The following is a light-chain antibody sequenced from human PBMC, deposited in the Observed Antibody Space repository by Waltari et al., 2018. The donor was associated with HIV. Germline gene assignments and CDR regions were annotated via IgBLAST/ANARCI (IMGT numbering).Light chain of an antibody. CDR3: ATWDISLSAVV. CDR1: SNNVGNQG. CDR2: RDN. Sequence: QAGLTQPPSVSKGMRQTATLTCTGNSNNVGNQGAAWLQQHQGHPPKLLSYRDNKRPSGVSERFPASRSGNTASLTITGVQPEDGADYFCATWDISLSAVVFGGGTTLTVL. V-gene: IGLV10-54*04. J-gene: IGLJ2*01.